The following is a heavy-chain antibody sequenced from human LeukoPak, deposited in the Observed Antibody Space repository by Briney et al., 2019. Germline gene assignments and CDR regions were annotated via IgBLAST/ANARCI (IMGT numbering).Heavy chain of an antibody. CDR1: GFTSSSYW. J-gene: IGHJ5*02. Sequence: GGPLRLSCAASGFTSSSYWMNWVRQAPGKGLEWVANIKQDGSEKYYVDSVKGRFTISRDNAKNSLYLQMNSLRAEDTAVYYCARDPVIFQWEPRSWFDPWGQGTLVTVSS. D-gene: IGHD1-14*01. CDR3: ARDPVIFQWEPRSWFDP. V-gene: IGHV3-7*01. CDR2: IKQDGSEK.